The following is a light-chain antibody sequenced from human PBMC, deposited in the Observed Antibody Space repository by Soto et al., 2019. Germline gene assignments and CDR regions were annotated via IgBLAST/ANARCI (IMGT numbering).Light chain of an antibody. J-gene: IGLJ1*01. CDR1: SSDVGGYNY. Sequence: QSVLTQPPSASESFGQSVTISCTGTSSDVGGYNYVSWYQQHPGKAPKLMIYEVSERPSGVPDRFSGSKSGNTASLTVSGLQADDESDYYCSSYSGTNYHYVFGTGTKVTV. CDR2: EVS. V-gene: IGLV2-8*01. CDR3: SSYSGTNYHYV.